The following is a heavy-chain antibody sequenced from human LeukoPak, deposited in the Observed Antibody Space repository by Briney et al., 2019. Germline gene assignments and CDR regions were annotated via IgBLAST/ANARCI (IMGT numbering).Heavy chain of an antibody. Sequence: PSQTLSLTCTVSGGSISSGDYYWSWIRQPPGKGLEWIGYIYYSGSTYYNPSLKSRVTISVDTSKNQFSLKLSSVTAADTAVYYCARDRTRTGYSSGWYHDYWGQGTLVTVSS. CDR1: GGSISSGDYY. D-gene: IGHD6-19*01. CDR2: IYYSGST. V-gene: IGHV4-30-4*01. J-gene: IGHJ4*02. CDR3: ARDRTRTGYSSGWYHDY.